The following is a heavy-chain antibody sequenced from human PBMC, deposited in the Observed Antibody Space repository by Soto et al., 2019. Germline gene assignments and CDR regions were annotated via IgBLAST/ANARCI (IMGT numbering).Heavy chain of an antibody. CDR1: GFTFSSYG. V-gene: IGHV3-33*01. D-gene: IGHD3-10*01. Sequence: GESLKISCAASGFTFSSYGMHWVRQAPGKGLEWVAVIWYDGSNKYYADSVKGRFTISRDNSKNTLYLQMNSLRAEDTAVYYCAREYYGSGSNYFDYWGQGTLVTVSS. CDR2: IWYDGSNK. CDR3: AREYYGSGSNYFDY. J-gene: IGHJ4*02.